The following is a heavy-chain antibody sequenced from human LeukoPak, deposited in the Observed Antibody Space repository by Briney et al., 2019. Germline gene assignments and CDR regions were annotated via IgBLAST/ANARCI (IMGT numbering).Heavy chain of an antibody. Sequence: GALRLSCAASGFTFSSYWMSWVRQAPGKGLEWVANIKQDGSEKYYVDSVKGRFTISRDNAKNSLYLQMNSLRAEDTAVYYCARVAPNYHYDSSECFDYWGQGTLVTVSS. V-gene: IGHV3-7*01. CDR3: ARVAPNYHYDSSECFDY. D-gene: IGHD3-22*01. J-gene: IGHJ4*02. CDR1: GFTFSSYW. CDR2: IKQDGSEK.